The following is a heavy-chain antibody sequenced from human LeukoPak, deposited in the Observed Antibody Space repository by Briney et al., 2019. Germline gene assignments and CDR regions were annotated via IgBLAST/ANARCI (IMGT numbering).Heavy chain of an antibody. J-gene: IGHJ4*02. CDR3: ASEYCSGGSCYGVDY. Sequence: SETLSLTCTVSGGSVSSGSYYWSWIRQPPGKGLVWIGYIYYSGSTNYNPSLKSRVTISVDTSKDQFSLKLSSVTAADTAVYYCASEYCSGGSCYGVDYWGQGTLVTVSS. CDR1: GGSVSSGSYY. D-gene: IGHD2-15*01. V-gene: IGHV4-61*01. CDR2: IYYSGST.